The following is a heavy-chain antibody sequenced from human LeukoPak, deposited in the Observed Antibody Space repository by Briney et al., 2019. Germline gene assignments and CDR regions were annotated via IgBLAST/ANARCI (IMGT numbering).Heavy chain of an antibody. D-gene: IGHD6-19*01. Sequence: GGSLRLSCAASGFTFSSYGMHWVRQAPGKGLEWVAVIWYDGSNKYYADSVKGRFTISRDNSKNTLYLQMNSLRAEGTAVYFCARDSSGWTFDYWGQGTLVTVSS. CDR2: IWYDGSNK. CDR3: ARDSSGWTFDY. V-gene: IGHV3-33*01. CDR1: GFTFSSYG. J-gene: IGHJ4*02.